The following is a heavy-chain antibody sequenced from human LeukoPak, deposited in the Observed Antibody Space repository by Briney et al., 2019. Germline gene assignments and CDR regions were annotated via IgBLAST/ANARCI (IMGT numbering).Heavy chain of an antibody. V-gene: IGHV3-30-3*01. D-gene: IGHD2-2*01. CDR3: ARGLHCSSTSCYSPDAFDI. Sequence: PGGSLRLSCAASGFTFRSYAMHWVRQAPGKGLEWVAVISYDGSNKYYADSVKGRFTISRDNSNNSLFVQMNSLRAEDTAVYYCARGLHCSSTSCYSPDAFDIWGQGTMVTVSS. CDR2: ISYDGSNK. J-gene: IGHJ3*02. CDR1: GFTFRSYA.